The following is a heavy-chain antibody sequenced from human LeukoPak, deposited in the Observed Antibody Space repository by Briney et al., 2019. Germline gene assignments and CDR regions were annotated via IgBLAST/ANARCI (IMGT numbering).Heavy chain of an antibody. CDR3: ARGAEVHYYDSSGYLSPDAFDI. J-gene: IGHJ3*02. V-gene: IGHV1-46*01. D-gene: IGHD3-22*01. CDR2: INPSGGST. Sequence: ASVKVSCKASGYTFTSYYMHWVRQAPGQGLEWMGKINPSGGSTSYAQKFQGRVTMTRDTSTSTVYMELSSLRSEDTAVYYCARGAEVHYYDSSGYLSPDAFDIWGQGTMVTVSS. CDR1: GYTFTSYY.